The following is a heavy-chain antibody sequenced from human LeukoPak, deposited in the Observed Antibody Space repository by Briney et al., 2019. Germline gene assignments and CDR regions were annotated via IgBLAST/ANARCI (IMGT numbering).Heavy chain of an antibody. CDR2: ISSSSSYT. Sequence: PGGSLRLSCAASGFTFSSYSMNWVRQAPGKGLEWVSSISSSSSYTYYADSVKGRFTISRDNAKNSLYLQMNSLRAEDTAVYYCARFNFPLDAFDIWGQGTMVTVSS. CDR3: ARFNFPLDAFDI. J-gene: IGHJ3*02. CDR1: GFTFSSYS. V-gene: IGHV3-21*01.